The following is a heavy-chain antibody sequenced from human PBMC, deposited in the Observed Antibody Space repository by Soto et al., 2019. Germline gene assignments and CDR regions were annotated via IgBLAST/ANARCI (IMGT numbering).Heavy chain of an antibody. J-gene: IGHJ6*03. CDR2: TYYRSRWYN. D-gene: IGHD2-8*01. Sequence: QVQLQQSGPGLVRTSQTLSLTCAISGDSVSSNSAAWNWIRQSPSRGLEWLGRTYYRSRWYNDYAVSVISRITVSTDTSKYQFSLYLNSVTPEHSAVYLCAGTSSLQWYYMDVWDRGTTVSVSS. CDR3: AGTSSLQWYYMDV. CDR1: GDSVSSNSAA. V-gene: IGHV6-1*01.